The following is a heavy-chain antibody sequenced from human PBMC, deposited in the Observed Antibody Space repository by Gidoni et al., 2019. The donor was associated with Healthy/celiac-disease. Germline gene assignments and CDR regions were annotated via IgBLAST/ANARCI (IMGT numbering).Heavy chain of an antibody. CDR1: GFTVSSNY. CDR3: ARDTQYYYDSSGSPSYWYYYYGMDV. Sequence: EVQLVESGGGLVQPGGSLRLSCAASGFTVSSNYMSWVRQAPGKGLEWVSVIYSVGSTYYADSVKGRFTISRDNSKNTLYLQMNSLRAEDTAVYYCARDTQYYYDSSGSPSYWYYYYGMDVWGQGTTVTVSS. J-gene: IGHJ6*02. D-gene: IGHD3-22*01. CDR2: IYSVGST. V-gene: IGHV3-66*01.